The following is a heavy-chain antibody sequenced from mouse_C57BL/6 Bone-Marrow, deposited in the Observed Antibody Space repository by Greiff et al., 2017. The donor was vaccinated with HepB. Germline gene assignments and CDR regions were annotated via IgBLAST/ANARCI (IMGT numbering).Heavy chain of an antibody. J-gene: IGHJ4*01. CDR2: IDPNRGGN. V-gene: IGHV1-72*01. CDR1: GYTFTSYW. Sequence: QVQLKQPGAELVKPGASVKLSCKASGYTFTSYWMHWVKQRPGRGLEWIGRIDPNRGGNKYNEKLKSKATLTVDKPSSTAYMQLSSLTSEDSEVYYCARVGQLRLRGKAMDYWGQGTSVTVSS. D-gene: IGHD3-2*02. CDR3: ARVGQLRLRGKAMDY.